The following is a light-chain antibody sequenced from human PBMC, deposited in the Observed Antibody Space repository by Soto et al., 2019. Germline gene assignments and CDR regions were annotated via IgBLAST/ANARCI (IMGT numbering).Light chain of an antibody. CDR3: CSYAGTVGYV. Sequence: SDLKRVASGSGAAVGGSRITKTRTGSDVGAYNLVSWYQQHPGKAPKLVICEVNTRPSGISNRFSGSKSGDTASLTISGLQAEDEADYFCCSYAGTVGYVFGTGTKVTVL. CDR2: EVN. CDR1: GSDVGAYNL. J-gene: IGLJ1*01. V-gene: IGLV2-23*02.